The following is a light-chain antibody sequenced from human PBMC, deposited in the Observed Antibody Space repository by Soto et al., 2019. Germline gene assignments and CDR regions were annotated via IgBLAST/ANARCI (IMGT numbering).Light chain of an antibody. J-gene: IGKJ1*01. Sequence: EIVLTQSPATLCLSPGERATLSFRASQSVSSSLAWYQQKPGQAPRLLIYDASNRATGIPARFSGSGSGTDFTLTISSLEPEDFAVYYCQQRTKWRTFGQGTKVDIK. CDR3: QQRTKWRT. CDR2: DAS. V-gene: IGKV3-11*01. CDR1: QSVSSS.